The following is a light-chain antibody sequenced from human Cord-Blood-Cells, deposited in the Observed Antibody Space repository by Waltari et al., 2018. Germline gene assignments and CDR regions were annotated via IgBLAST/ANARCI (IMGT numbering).Light chain of an antibody. CDR2: AAS. CDR1: QSISSY. CDR3: QQSYSTPWT. V-gene: IGKV1-39*01. J-gene: IGKJ1*01. Sequence: DIQMTQSPSSLSASVGDRVTITCRARQSISSYLNWYQQKPGKAPMLLIYAASSLQSGVPSRFSGSGTETDFTLTISSIQPEDFATYYCQQSYSTPWTFGQGTKVEIK.